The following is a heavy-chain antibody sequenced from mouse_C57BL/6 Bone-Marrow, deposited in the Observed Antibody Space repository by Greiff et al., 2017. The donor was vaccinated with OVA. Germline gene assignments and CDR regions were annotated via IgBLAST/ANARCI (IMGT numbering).Heavy chain of an antibody. Sequence: QVQLKESGAELARPGASVKMSCKASGYTFTSYTMHWVKQRPGQGLEWIGYINPSSGYTKYNQKFKDKATLTADKSSSTAYMQLSSLTSEDSAVYYCARWWYELAYWGQGTLVTVSA. D-gene: IGHD1-1*02. J-gene: IGHJ3*01. CDR1: GYTFTSYT. V-gene: IGHV1-4*01. CDR3: ARWWYELAY. CDR2: INPSSGYT.